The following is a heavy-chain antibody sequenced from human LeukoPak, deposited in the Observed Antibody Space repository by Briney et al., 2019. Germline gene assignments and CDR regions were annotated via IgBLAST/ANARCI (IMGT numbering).Heavy chain of an antibody. CDR2: INPNSGGT. D-gene: IGHD6-13*01. CDR1: GYTFTGYY. V-gene: IGHV1-2*02. Sequence: ASVKVSCKASGYTFTGYYMHWVRQAPGQGLEWMGWINPNSGGTNYAQKFQGGVTMTRDTSISTAYMELSRLRSDDTAVYYCARGGEYSSRECDYWGQGTLVTVSS. J-gene: IGHJ4*02. CDR3: ARGGEYSSRECDY.